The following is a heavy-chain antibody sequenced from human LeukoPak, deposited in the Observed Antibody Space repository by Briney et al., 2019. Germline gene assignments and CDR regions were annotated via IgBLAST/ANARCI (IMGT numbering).Heavy chain of an antibody. Sequence: SETLSLTCTVSGDSISSYYWSWIRQPPGKGLEWIGYIYTSGGTNYIPSLKGRVTISIDTSKNPFSLKLSSVTAADSAVYYCARLTRLSTSPDRYYLDYWGQGTLVTVSS. CDR1: GDSISSYY. CDR3: ARLTRLSTSPDRYYLDY. J-gene: IGHJ4*02. V-gene: IGHV4-4*09. D-gene: IGHD6-6*01. CDR2: IYTSGGT.